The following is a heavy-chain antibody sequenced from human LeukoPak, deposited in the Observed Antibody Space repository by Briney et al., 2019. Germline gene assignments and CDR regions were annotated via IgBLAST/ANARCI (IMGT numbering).Heavy chain of an antibody. V-gene: IGHV4-38-2*01. CDR1: GYSISSGYY. Sequence: SETLSLTCAVSGYSISSGYYWGWIRQPPGKGLEWIGSIYHSGSTYYNPSLRSRVTISVDTSKNQFSLKLSSVTAADTAVYYCARKGYGDGGPLDYWGQGTLVTVSS. D-gene: IGHD4-17*01. CDR2: IYHSGST. CDR3: ARKGYGDGGPLDY. J-gene: IGHJ4*02.